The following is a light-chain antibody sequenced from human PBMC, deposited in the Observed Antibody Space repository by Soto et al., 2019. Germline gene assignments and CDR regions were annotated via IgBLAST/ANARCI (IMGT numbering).Light chain of an antibody. CDR2: AAS. V-gene: IGKV3-11*01. J-gene: IGKJ1*01. CDR3: QQRSNWLRA. Sequence: EIMMTQSAAALSVSPGERATLSCRASQSVSVNLAWYQQKPGQAPRVLIYAASNRATGIPDRFSGSGSGTDFTLTISSLEPEDFAVYYCQQRSNWLRAFGPVTKVDIK. CDR1: QSVSVN.